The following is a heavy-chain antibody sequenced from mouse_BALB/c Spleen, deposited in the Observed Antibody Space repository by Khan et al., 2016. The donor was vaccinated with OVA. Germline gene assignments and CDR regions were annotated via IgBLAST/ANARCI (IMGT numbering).Heavy chain of an antibody. CDR1: GFSLSNYG. D-gene: IGHD1-3*01. CDR3: ARAFYNGAWFAY. Sequence: VQLQESGPGLVAPSQTLSITCTVSGFSLSNYGVHWVRQPPGKGLEWLGVIWAGGSTNHNSALMSRLSISKDDSKSQVFLKMNSLQTDDTAMYYLARAFYNGAWFAYWGQGTLVTVSA. J-gene: IGHJ3*01. V-gene: IGHV2-9*02. CDR2: IWAGGST.